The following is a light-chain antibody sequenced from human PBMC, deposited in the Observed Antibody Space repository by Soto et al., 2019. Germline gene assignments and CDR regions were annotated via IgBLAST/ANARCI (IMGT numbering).Light chain of an antibody. J-gene: IGLJ1*01. Sequence: QSVLTQPASVSGSPGQSITISCTGSSSDVGGYNYVSWYQQYPGRSPKLMIFEVSLRPAGVSNRFSGSKSGNTASLTVSGLQAEDEADYYCSSYAGSNNFVFGTGTKLTVL. CDR2: EVS. V-gene: IGLV2-14*01. CDR3: SSYAGSNNFV. CDR1: SSDVGGYNY.